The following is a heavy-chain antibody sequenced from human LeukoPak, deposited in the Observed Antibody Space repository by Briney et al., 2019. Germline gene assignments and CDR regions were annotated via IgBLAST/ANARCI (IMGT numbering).Heavy chain of an antibody. Sequence: ASVKVSCKASGYTFTSYDINWVRQAPGQGLEWMGWINPNSGGTNYAQKFQGWVTMTRDTSISTAYMELSRLRSDDTAVYYCAVLAVAGTDYFDYWGQGTLVTVSS. CDR1: GYTFTSYD. V-gene: IGHV1-2*04. D-gene: IGHD6-19*01. CDR2: INPNSGGT. CDR3: AVLAVAGTDYFDY. J-gene: IGHJ4*02.